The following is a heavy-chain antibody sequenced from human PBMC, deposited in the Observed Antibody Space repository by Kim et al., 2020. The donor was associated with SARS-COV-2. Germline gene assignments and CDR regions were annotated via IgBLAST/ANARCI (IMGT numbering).Heavy chain of an antibody. CDR1: GFTFTKYW. J-gene: IGHJ5*02. D-gene: IGHD3-10*01. CDR3: ARAGLGFGEYNWFDP. V-gene: IGHV3-74*01. Sequence: GGSLRLSCAASGFTFTKYWMHWVRQPPGKGLVWVSRINGDGSATTYADSVTGRFTISRDNAKNTVYLHMNSLTAEDTAVYYCARAGLGFGEYNWFDPWG. CDR2: INGDGSAT.